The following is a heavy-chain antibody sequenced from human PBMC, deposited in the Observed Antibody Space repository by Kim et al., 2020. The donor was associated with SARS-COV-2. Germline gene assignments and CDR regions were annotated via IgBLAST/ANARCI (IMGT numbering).Heavy chain of an antibody. J-gene: IGHJ6*02. CDR2: IYHSGST. CDR3: ARRRYYYYGMDV. Sequence: SETLSLTCTVSGYSISSGYYWGWIRQPPGKGLEWIGSIYHSGSTYYNPSLKSRVTISVDTSKNQFSLKLSSVTAADTAVYYCARRRYYYYGMDVWGQGTT. V-gene: IGHV4-38-2*02. CDR1: GYSISSGYY.